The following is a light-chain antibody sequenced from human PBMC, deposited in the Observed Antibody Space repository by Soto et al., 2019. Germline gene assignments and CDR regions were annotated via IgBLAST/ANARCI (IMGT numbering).Light chain of an antibody. V-gene: IGKV3-15*01. J-gene: IGKJ1*01. CDR2: GAS. Sequence: EIVMTQSPATLSVSPGERATLSCRASQSVSSGLAWYQQKPGQAPRLLIYGASTRATGIPARFSGSVSGTEFTLTISSLQSEDFAVYYCQQYNKWPWTLGQGTKVEIK. CDR1: QSVSSG. CDR3: QQYNKWPWT.